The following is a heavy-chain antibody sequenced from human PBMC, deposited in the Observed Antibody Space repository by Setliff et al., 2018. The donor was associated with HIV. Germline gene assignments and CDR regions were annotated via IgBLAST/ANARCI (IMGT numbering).Heavy chain of an antibody. D-gene: IGHD6-13*01. Sequence: ASVKVSCKASGYTFSDSYIHWVQQAPGRGLEWMGHVDPQDGETIYAEKFQGRVTITADTSTDTAYMELSSLRSEDTAVYYCATGRIPGIPAVIVYWGQGTLVTVSS. CDR3: ATGRIPGIPAVIVY. CDR2: VDPQDGET. J-gene: IGHJ4*02. V-gene: IGHV1-69-2*01. CDR1: GYTFSDSY.